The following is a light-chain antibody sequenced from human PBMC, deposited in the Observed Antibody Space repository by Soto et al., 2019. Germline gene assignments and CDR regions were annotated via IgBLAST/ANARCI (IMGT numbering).Light chain of an antibody. CDR2: AAS. CDR1: QSISSY. CDR3: QQSYRVPYT. V-gene: IGKV1-39*01. Sequence: DIQMSQSPSSLSASVGVRVTITCRASQSISSYINWYQQKPGTAPKLLIYAASSLQSGVTSRFSGSGSGPDFTLTIDSLHPEYFATYRCQQSYRVPYTVGQRTKQEIK. J-gene: IGKJ2*01.